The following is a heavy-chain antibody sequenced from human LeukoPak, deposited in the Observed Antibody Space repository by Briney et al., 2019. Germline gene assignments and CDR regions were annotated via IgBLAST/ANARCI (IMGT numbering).Heavy chain of an antibody. V-gene: IGHV4-4*07. CDR1: GGSISSYY. CDR3: AGEYQPKTYYYYMDV. Sequence: SETLSLTCTVSGGSISSYYWSWIRQPAGKGLEWIGRIYTSGSTNYNPSLKSRVTISVDKSKNQFSLKLSSVTAADTAVYYCAGEYQPKTYYYYMDVWGKGTTVTVSS. D-gene: IGHD2-2*01. J-gene: IGHJ6*03. CDR2: IYTSGST.